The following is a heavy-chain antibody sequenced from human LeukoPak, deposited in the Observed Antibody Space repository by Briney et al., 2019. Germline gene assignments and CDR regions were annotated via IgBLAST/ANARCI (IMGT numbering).Heavy chain of an antibody. Sequence: GGSLRLSCAASGFTVSSNYMSWVRQAPGKGLEWVSVIYSGGSTYYADSVKGKFTISRDNSKNTLYLQMNSLRAEDTAVYYCAMGVYYGSGLDYWGQGTLVTVSS. D-gene: IGHD3-10*01. CDR3: AMGVYYGSGLDY. J-gene: IGHJ4*02. CDR1: GFTVSSNY. CDR2: IYSGGST. V-gene: IGHV3-66*01.